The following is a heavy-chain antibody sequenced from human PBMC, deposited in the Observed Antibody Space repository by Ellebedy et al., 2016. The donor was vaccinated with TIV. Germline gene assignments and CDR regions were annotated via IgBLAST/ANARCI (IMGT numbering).Heavy chain of an antibody. J-gene: IGHJ6*02. V-gene: IGHV4-39*07. CDR3: ARGSIVATNEDYYYPMDV. CDR2: IYYSGST. CDR1: GGSFSSYY. Sequence: GSLRLXXTVSGGSFSSYYWGWIRQSPGKGLEWIGSIYYSGSTYYNPSLGSRVTISVDRSKNQFSLTLRSVTAADTAVYYCARGSIVATNEDYYYPMDVWGQGTTVTVSS. D-gene: IGHD5-12*01.